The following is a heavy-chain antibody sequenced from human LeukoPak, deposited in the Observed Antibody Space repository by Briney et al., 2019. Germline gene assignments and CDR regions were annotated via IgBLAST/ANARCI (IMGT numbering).Heavy chain of an antibody. D-gene: IGHD2-2*01. J-gene: IGHJ6*03. Sequence: ASAKVSCKASGYTFTGYYMHWVRQAPGQGLEWMGWINPNSGGTNYAQKFQGRVTMTRDTSISTAYMELSRLRSDDTAVYYCARTDIVVVPAAIVYYYYYMDVWGKGTTVTVSS. CDR3: ARTDIVVVPAAIVYYYYYMDV. CDR2: INPNSGGT. CDR1: GYTFTGYY. V-gene: IGHV1-2*02.